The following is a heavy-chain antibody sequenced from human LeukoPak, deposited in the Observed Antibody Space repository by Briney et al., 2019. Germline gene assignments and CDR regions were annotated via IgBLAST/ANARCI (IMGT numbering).Heavy chain of an antibody. CDR2: INPNSGGT. J-gene: IGHJ4*02. Sequence: ASVKVSCKASGYTFTDYYIHWVRQAPGQGLEWMGWINPNSGGTNYAQKFQGRVTMTRDASISTAYMELSRLTSDDTAVYYCARGAVDTPMVTSFDYWGQGTLVTVSS. CDR3: ARGAVDTPMVTSFDY. CDR1: GYTFTDYY. V-gene: IGHV1-2*02. D-gene: IGHD5-18*01.